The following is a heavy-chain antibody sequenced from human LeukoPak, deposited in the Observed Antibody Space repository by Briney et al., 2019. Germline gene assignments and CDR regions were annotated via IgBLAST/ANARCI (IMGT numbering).Heavy chain of an antibody. D-gene: IGHD5-24*01. V-gene: IGHV3-23*01. CDR3: AIDWVATNDWQPDY. Sequence: GGSLRLSCAASIYTFSSYAMTCVRQAPGKGLQWVSAISGSGAGTYYADSVKGRFTISRENSKNTLYLQMNSLGAGYTSLYYCAIDWVATNDWQPDYWGQGTLVTVSS. J-gene: IGHJ4*02. CDR2: ISGSGAGT. CDR1: IYTFSSYA.